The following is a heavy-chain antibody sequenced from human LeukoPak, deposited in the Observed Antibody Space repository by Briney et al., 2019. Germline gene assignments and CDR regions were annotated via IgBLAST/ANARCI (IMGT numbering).Heavy chain of an antibody. CDR2: MNPNSGKT. J-gene: IGHJ5*02. CDR1: GYTFSTYD. Sequence: ASVKVSCKASGYTFSTYDINWVRQATGQGLEWMGYMNPNSGKTVYAQNFLGRITISVDTSINTAYMELSNLRSEDTAVYYCARESLYPWGQGPLVTVSS. CDR3: ARESLYP. V-gene: IGHV1-8*03. D-gene: IGHD3-16*01.